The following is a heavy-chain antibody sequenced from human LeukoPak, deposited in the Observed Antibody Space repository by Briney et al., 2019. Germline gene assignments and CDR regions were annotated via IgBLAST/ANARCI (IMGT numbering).Heavy chain of an antibody. V-gene: IGHV4-4*07. Sequence: SETLSLTCTVCGGSISGYYWSWIRQPAGKGLEWIGRVYGSGSTNYNPSLKSRLTVSLDTSKNQFSLRLSSVTAADTAIYYCARDKVGTSYFDFWGQGALVTVSS. D-gene: IGHD1-26*01. CDR2: VYGSGST. CDR3: ARDKVGTSYFDF. CDR1: GGSISGYY. J-gene: IGHJ4*02.